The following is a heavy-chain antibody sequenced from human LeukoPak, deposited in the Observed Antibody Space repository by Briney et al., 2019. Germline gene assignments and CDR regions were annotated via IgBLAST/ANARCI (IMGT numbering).Heavy chain of an antibody. CDR1: GDSISSSSYY. Sequence: SSETLSLTCAVSGDSISSSSYYWGWIRQPPGKGLEWIGSIHYSGSAFYNPSLKSRVTISVDTSKNQFSLKLSSVTAADTAVYFCARDDYGLAAYYFDSWGQGTLVTVSS. CDR3: ARDDYGLAAYYFDS. CDR2: IHYSGSA. V-gene: IGHV4-39*07. D-gene: IGHD3-10*01. J-gene: IGHJ4*02.